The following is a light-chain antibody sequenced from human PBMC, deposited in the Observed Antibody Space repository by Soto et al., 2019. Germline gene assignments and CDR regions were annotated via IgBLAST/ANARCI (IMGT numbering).Light chain of an antibody. CDR2: ASS. J-gene: IGKJ2*02. CDR1: QSIGKSN. Sequence: ESVLTQSPGTLSLSPGETATLSCRASQSIGKSNLAWYQQKPGQAPRLIMYASSTRVTGLPARFRGSGSASDFTLTISRLEPEDFATYYCQQYDNLPCTFGQGTKLEIK. CDR3: QQYDNLPCT. V-gene: IGKV3-20*01.